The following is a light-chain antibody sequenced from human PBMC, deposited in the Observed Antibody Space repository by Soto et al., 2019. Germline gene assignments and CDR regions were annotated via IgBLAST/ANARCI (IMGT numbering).Light chain of an antibody. CDR3: QQRNIWPPVT. Sequence: PGALFFSPGDRNTLSCRASPSVTNYLAWYQQKPGQAPRLLIYGACNRATGIPARFSGSGSGTDFTLTISILEPEDFAVYYCQQRNIWPPVTLCQRTRLEIK. J-gene: IGKJ5*01. CDR1: PSVTNY. CDR2: GAC. V-gene: IGKV3-11*01.